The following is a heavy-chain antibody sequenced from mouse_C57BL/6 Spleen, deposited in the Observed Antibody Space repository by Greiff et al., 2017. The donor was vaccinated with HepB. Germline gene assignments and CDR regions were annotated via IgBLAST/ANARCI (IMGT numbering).Heavy chain of an antibody. D-gene: IGHD1-1*01. CDR1: GFTFSSYA. V-gene: IGHV5-4*01. CDR2: ISDGGSYT. CDR3: ARDSYGSSYVEYFDV. Sequence: EVQLVESGGGLVKPGGSLKLSCAASGFTFSSYAMSWVRQTPEKRLEWVATISDGGSYTYYPDNVKGRFTISRDNAQNNLYLQMSHLKSEDTAMYYCARDSYGSSYVEYFDVWGTRTTVTVSS. J-gene: IGHJ1*03.